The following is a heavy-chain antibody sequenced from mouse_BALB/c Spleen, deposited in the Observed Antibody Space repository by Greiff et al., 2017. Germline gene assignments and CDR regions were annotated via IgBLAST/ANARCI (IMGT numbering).Heavy chain of an antibody. J-gene: IGHJ3*01. Sequence: EVMLVESGPGLVKPSQSLSLTCTVTGYSITSDYAWNWIRQFPGNKLEWMGYISYSGSTSYNPSLKSRISITRDTSKNQFFLQLNSVTTEDTATYYCARSGDGYYFWFAYWGQGTLVTVSA. CDR2: ISYSGST. CDR1: GYSITSDYA. D-gene: IGHD2-3*01. CDR3: ARSGDGYYFWFAY. V-gene: IGHV3-2*02.